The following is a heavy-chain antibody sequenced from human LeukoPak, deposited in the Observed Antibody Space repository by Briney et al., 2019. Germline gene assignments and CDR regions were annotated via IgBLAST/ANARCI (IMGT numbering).Heavy chain of an antibody. D-gene: IGHD3-3*01. CDR1: GGSISSYY. CDR2: IYSSGVT. Sequence: PSETLSLTCTVSGGSISSYYWSWIRQPAGKGLEWIGRIYSSGVTHYNPSLDSRVTMSVDTSKNQFSLKLSSVTAADTAVYYCARLIRITIFGVVTGWFDSWGQGTLVTVSS. CDR3: ARLIRITIFGVVTGWFDS. J-gene: IGHJ5*01. V-gene: IGHV4-4*07.